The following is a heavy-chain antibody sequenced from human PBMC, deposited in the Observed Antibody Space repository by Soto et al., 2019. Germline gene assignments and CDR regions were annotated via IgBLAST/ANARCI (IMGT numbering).Heavy chain of an antibody. Sequence: PGESLKISCKGSGYSFTSYWISWVRQMPGKGLEWMGRIDPIDSYTNYSPSFQGHVTISAYKSISTAYLQWSSLKASDTAMYYCAGGWSLRDGMDVWGQGTTVTVSS. CDR1: GYSFTSYW. V-gene: IGHV5-10-1*01. CDR2: IDPIDSYT. D-gene: IGHD6-19*01. CDR3: AGGWSLRDGMDV. J-gene: IGHJ6*02.